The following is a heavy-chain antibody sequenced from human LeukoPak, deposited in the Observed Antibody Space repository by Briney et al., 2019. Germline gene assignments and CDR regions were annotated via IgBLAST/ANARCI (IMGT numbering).Heavy chain of an antibody. D-gene: IGHD2-2*01. CDR3: ARGVPAAYYYYYGMDV. V-gene: IGHV4-61*01. Sequence: SETLSLTCTVSGGSVSSGTYYWSWIRQPPGKGLEWIGYIYYSGSTNYNPSLKSRVTISVDRSKNQFSLKLSSVAAADTAVYYCARGVPAAYYYYYGMDVWGQGTTVTVSS. J-gene: IGHJ6*02. CDR2: IYYSGST. CDR1: GGSVSSGTYY.